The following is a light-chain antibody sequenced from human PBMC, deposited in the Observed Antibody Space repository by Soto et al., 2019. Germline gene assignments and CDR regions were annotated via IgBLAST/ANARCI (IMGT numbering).Light chain of an antibody. V-gene: IGLV2-23*02. Sequence: HSALTQPASVSGSPGQSITISCTGTSSDVGSYNLVSWYQQHPGKAPKLMIYEVSKRPSGVSNRFSGSKSGNTASLTISGLQAEDEADYYCCSYAGSSTVFGTGTKVTVL. J-gene: IGLJ1*01. CDR1: SSDVGSYNL. CDR3: CSYAGSSTV. CDR2: EVS.